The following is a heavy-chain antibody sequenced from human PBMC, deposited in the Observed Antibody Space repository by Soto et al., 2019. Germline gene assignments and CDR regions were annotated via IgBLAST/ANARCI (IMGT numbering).Heavy chain of an antibody. Sequence: EVQLVESGGGLVQPGRSLRLSCAASGFTFDDYAMHWVRQAPGKGLEWVSGISWNSGSIGYADSVKGRFTIARENAKNSLYLQMNSLRAEDTALYYCAKDMSSSGIAARLGAFDIWGQGTMVTVSS. D-gene: IGHD6-6*01. V-gene: IGHV3-9*01. J-gene: IGHJ3*02. CDR2: ISWNSGSI. CDR3: AKDMSSSGIAARLGAFDI. CDR1: GFTFDDYA.